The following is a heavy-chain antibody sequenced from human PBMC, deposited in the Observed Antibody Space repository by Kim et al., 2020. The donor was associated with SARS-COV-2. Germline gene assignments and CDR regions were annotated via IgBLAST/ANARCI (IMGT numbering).Heavy chain of an antibody. D-gene: IGHD3-22*01. J-gene: IGHJ4*02. Sequence: SGKGRFTISGDNAKNSLYLQMNSLRAEDTAVYYCARDSSYYYDSSGNPDYWGQGTLVTVSS. CDR3: ARDSSYYYDSSGNPDY. V-gene: IGHV3-11*05.